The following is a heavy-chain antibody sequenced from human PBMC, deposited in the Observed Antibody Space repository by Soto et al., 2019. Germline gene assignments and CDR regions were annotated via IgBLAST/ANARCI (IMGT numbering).Heavy chain of an antibody. D-gene: IGHD4-17*01. CDR3: AKSLVYYGDFTDAFDM. J-gene: IGHJ3*02. CDR1: GFTFTSYA. V-gene: IGHV3-30*18. CDR2: ISYDRSNE. Sequence: PGGSLRLSCAASGFTFTSYAMAWVRQAPGKGLEWVAVISYDRSNEYYADSVKGRFTISRDNFKNTLFLQMNSLRPEDTAVFYCAKSLVYYGDFTDAFDMWGQGTMVTVSS.